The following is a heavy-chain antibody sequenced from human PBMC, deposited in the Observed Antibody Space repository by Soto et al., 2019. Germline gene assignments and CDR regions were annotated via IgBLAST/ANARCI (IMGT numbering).Heavy chain of an antibody. V-gene: IGHV4-39*01. CDR1: GVSISSSSYY. CDR2: IYYSGYT. Sequence: QLQLQESGPGLVKPSETLSLTCTVSGVSISSSSYYWGWIRQPPGKGLEWIGSIYYSGYTYYNTSLKSRVPISLDTSKHQFSVKLSSVTSADTAVYYCARHNGPLYVSYYYDMDVWGQGTTVTVSS. J-gene: IGHJ6*02. D-gene: IGHD3-16*01. CDR3: ARHNGPLYVSYYYDMDV.